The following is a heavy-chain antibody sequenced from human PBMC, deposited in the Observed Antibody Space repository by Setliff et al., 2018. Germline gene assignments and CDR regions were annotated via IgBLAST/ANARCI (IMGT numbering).Heavy chain of an antibody. Sequence: PGGSLRLSCVASGFTFSSYSMNWVRQAPGKGLEWVSSISSSSSHIYYADSVKGRFTISRDNAKNSLYLQMNSLRAEDTAVYYCAREISSGWVTDYWGQGTLVTVSS. CDR3: AREISSGWVTDY. D-gene: IGHD6-19*01. V-gene: IGHV3-21*01. J-gene: IGHJ4*02. CDR1: GFTFSSYS. CDR2: ISSSSSHI.